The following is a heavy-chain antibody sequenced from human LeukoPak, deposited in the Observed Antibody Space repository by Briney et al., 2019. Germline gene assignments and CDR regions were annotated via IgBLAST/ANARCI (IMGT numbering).Heavy chain of an antibody. CDR2: ISSNGGST. CDR1: GFIFRNYA. D-gene: IGHD6-19*01. Sequence: GGSLRLSCSASGFIFRNYAMLWVRQAPGKGLEYVSAISSNGGSTYYADSVKGRFTISRDNSKNTLYLQMSSLRAEDTAVYYCVKGKGIAVTSLDYWGQGTLVTVSS. V-gene: IGHV3-64D*06. CDR3: VKGKGIAVTSLDY. J-gene: IGHJ4*02.